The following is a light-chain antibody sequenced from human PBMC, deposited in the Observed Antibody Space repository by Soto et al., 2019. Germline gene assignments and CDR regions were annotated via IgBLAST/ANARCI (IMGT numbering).Light chain of an antibody. CDR2: HAS. J-gene: IGKJ4*01. CDR3: QQYNKWPLT. V-gene: IGKV3-15*01. Sequence: EIVMTQSPATLSVSPGERATLSCRASQSVSNNLAWYQQKPGQAPRLLIYHASTRATGIPARFSGSGSGTEFNLTLSSLQSEDFAVYYCQQYNKWPLTFGGGTKVEIK. CDR1: QSVSNN.